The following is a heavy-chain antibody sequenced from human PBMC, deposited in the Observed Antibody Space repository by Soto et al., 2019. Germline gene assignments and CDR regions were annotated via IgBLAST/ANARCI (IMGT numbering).Heavy chain of an antibody. CDR1: GFTFSSYS. D-gene: IGHD3-22*01. J-gene: IGHJ4*02. V-gene: IGHV3-21*01. CDR3: AREGFDSSGYYRGLDY. Sequence: EVQLVESGGGLVKHGGSLRLSCAASGFTFSSYSMNWVRQAPGKGLEWVSSISSSSSYIYYADSVKGRFTISRDNAKNSLYLQMNSLRAEDTAVYYCAREGFDSSGYYRGLDYWGQGTLVTVSS. CDR2: ISSSSSYI.